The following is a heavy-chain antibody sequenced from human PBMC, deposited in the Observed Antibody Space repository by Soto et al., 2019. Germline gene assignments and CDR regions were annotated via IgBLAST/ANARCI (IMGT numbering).Heavy chain of an antibody. Sequence: WPMRLSCAASVFTFRDYAVNLARETRGKGLEGVSGIRGSGGSTYYADSVKGRFTISRDNSKNTPYLQMNRLRAEDTAVYYCAKGTYVSARLFDFRGKGTVVTGS. J-gene: IGHJ4*02. CDR3: AKGTYVSARLFDF. CDR1: VFTFRDYA. CDR2: IRGSGGST. V-gene: IGHV3-23*01. D-gene: IGHD2-8*01.